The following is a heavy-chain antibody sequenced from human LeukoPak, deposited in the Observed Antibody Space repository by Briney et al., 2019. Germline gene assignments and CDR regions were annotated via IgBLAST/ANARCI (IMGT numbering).Heavy chain of an antibody. CDR3: ARLPDLAVAGTGNWFDP. CDR2: IYYSGST. V-gene: IGHV4-39*07. D-gene: IGHD6-19*01. J-gene: IGHJ5*02. Sequence: SGTLSLTCTVSGGSISSSSYYWGWIRQPPGKGLEWIGSIYYSGSTYYNSSLKSRVTISVDTSKNQFSLKLSYVTAADTAVYYCARLPDLAVAGTGNWFDPWGQGTLVTVSS. CDR1: GGSISSSSYY.